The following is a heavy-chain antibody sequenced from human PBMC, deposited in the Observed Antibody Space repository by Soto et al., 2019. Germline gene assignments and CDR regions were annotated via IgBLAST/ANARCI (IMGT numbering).Heavy chain of an antibody. J-gene: IGHJ6*02. CDR3: ARDVTITIFYQYGMDV. CDR1: GFTFSSYA. V-gene: IGHV3-30-3*01. CDR2: ISYDGSNK. Sequence: QVQLVESGGGVVQPGRSLRLSCAASGFTFSSYAMHWVRQAPGKGLEWVAVISYDGSNKYYADSVKGRFTISRDNSKNTLYLQMNSLRAEDTAVYYCARDVTITIFYQYGMDVWGQGTTVTVSS. D-gene: IGHD3-3*01.